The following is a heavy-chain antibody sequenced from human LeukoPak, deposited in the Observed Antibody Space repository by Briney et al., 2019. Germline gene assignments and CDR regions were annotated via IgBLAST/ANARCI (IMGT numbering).Heavy chain of an antibody. Sequence: SETLSLTCTVSSGSISTSNYYWGWVRQPPGKALEWIGNIFYSGSTYYSPSLKSRVTISLDTSRNQFSLKLTSVTTADTAVYYCARPVTARGGSGWPQHIDYWGQGTLVSVSS. CDR3: ARPVTARGGSGWPQHIDY. CDR2: IFYSGST. J-gene: IGHJ4*02. CDR1: SGSISTSNYY. D-gene: IGHD6-19*01. V-gene: IGHV4-39*07.